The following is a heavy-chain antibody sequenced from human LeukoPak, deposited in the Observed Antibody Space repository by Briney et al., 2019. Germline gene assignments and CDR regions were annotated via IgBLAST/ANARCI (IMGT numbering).Heavy chain of an antibody. V-gene: IGHV4-61*02. CDR2: IYTSGST. CDR1: GGSISSGSYY. Sequence: SQTLSLPCPVSGGSISSGSYYWSWIRQPAGKGLAWIGRIYTSGSTNYNPSLKGRITISVDTSKNQFSLKLSSVTAADTAVYYCARRLVPPYYDFWSGYYHFDYGGQGTLVTVSA. CDR3: ARRLVPPYYDFWSGYYHFDY. J-gene: IGHJ4*02. D-gene: IGHD3-3*01.